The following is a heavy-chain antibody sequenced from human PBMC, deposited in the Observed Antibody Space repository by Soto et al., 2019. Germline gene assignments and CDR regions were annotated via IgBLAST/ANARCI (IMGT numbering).Heavy chain of an antibody. CDR2: MNPNSGNT. CDR1: GYTFTSYD. Sequence: ASVKVSCKASGYTFTSYDINWVRQATGQGLEWMGWMNPNSGNTGYAQKFQGRVTMTRNTSISTAYMELSRLRSDDTAVYYCARDQARYCGGDCYHDYYYYGMDVWGQGTTVTVSS. CDR3: ARDQARYCGGDCYHDYYYYGMDV. V-gene: IGHV1-8*01. D-gene: IGHD2-21*02. J-gene: IGHJ6*02.